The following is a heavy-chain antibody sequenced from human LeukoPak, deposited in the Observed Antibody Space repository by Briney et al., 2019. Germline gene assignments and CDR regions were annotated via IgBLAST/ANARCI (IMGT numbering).Heavy chain of an antibody. CDR1: GYTFTSYD. CDR3: ARGGDLYYFWSGYYNP. D-gene: IGHD3-3*01. Sequence: GASVKVSCKASGYTFTSYDINWVRQATGQGLEWMGWMNPNSGNTGYAQKFQGRVTITRNTSISTAYMELSSLRSEDTAVYYCARGGDLYYFWSGYYNPWGQGTLVTVSS. J-gene: IGHJ5*02. V-gene: IGHV1-8*03. CDR2: MNPNSGNT.